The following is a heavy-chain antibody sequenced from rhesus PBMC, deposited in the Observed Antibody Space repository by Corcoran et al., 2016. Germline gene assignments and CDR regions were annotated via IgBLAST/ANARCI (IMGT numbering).Heavy chain of an antibody. CDR3: AREGYSSWSSRKDAFDF. CDR1: GGSISDSYS. V-gene: IGHV4-106*01. J-gene: IGHJ3*01. D-gene: IGHD6-13*01. Sequence: QVQLQESGPGLVKPSETLSLTCAVSGGSISDSYSWSLIRRPPGTVLEWIGYIYGSGGSTYYNPSLKSRVTISTDTSKNQFSLKLSSVTAADTAVYYCAREGYSSWSSRKDAFDFWGQGLRVTVSS. CDR2: IYGSGGST.